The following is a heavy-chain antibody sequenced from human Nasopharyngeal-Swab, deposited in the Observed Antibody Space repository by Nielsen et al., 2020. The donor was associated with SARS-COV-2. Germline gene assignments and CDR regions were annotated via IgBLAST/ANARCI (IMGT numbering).Heavy chain of an antibody. J-gene: IGHJ4*02. CDR3: ARDPPRFGELLPFDY. D-gene: IGHD3-10*01. Sequence: GSLRLSCTVSGYSISSGYYWGWIRQPPGKGLEWIGSIYHSGSTYYNPSLKSRVTISVDTSKNQFSLKLSSVTAADTAVYYCARDPPRFGELLPFDYWGQGTLVTVSS. V-gene: IGHV4-38-2*02. CDR1: GYSISSGYY. CDR2: IYHSGST.